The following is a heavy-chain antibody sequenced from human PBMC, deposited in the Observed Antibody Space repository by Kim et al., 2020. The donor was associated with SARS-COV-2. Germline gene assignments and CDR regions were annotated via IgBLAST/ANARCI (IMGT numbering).Heavy chain of an antibody. J-gene: IGHJ6*02. D-gene: IGHD3-3*01. CDR3: ARAMYYDFWSGPKEDSVPTNYYYGMDV. CDR2: ISAYNGNT. CDR1: GYTFTSYG. V-gene: IGHV1-18*01. Sequence: ASVKFSCKASGYTFTSYGISWVRQAPGQGLEWMGWISAYNGNTNYAQKLQGRVTMTTDTSTSTAYMELRSLRSDDTAVYYCARAMYYDFWSGPKEDSVPTNYYYGMDVWGQGTTVTVSS.